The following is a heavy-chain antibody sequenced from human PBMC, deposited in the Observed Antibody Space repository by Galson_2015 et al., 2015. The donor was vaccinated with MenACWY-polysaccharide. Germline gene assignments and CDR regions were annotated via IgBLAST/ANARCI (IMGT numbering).Heavy chain of an antibody. D-gene: IGHD5-12*01. CDR1: GYTLTELS. V-gene: IGHV1-24*01. CDR3: VTDTLSIVATEYSAYYYYGMDV. J-gene: IGHJ6*02. CDR2: FDPEDGET. Sequence: SVKVSCKVSGYTLTELSMHWVRQAPGKGLEWMGGFDPEDGETIYAQKFQGRVTMTEDTSTDTAYMELSSLRSEDTAVYYCVTDTLSIVATEYSAYYYYGMDVWGQGTTVTVSS.